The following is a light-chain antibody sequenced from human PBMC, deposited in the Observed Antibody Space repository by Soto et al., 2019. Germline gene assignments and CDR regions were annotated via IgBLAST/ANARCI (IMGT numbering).Light chain of an antibody. Sequence: EVVMTKSLDTLSLPTGEGITLSCRASQGLGDTLAWYQHNPGQSPTRLSYKVSTRGSGVPARFSGSGSGTDFTLKISRVEAEDVGVYDCMKGTHLPLWTFCQ. J-gene: IGKJ1*01. CDR2: KVS. CDR1: QGLGDT. CDR3: MKGTHLPLWT. V-gene: IGKV2-30*01.